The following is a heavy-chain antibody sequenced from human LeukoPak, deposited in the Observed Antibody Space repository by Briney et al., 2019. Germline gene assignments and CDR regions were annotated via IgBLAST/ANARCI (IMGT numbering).Heavy chain of an antibody. CDR2: ISHDGSNK. V-gene: IGHV3-30*03. CDR3: ARDYSGSYFDY. CDR1: GFTFSSYG. D-gene: IGHD1-26*01. Sequence: GGSLRLSCAASGFTFSSYGMHWVRQAPGKGLEWVAVISHDGSNKYYADSVKGRFTISRDNSKNTLYLQMNSLRAEDTAVYYCARDYSGSYFDYWGQGTLVTVSS. J-gene: IGHJ4*02.